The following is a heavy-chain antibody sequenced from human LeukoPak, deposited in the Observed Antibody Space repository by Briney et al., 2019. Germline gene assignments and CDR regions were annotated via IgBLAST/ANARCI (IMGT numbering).Heavy chain of an antibody. D-gene: IGHD2-21*02. CDR2: IYSGGST. Sequence: GGSLRLSCAASGFTVSSNYMSWVRQAPGKGLEWVSIIYSGGSTYYADSVKGRFTISRDNSKNTLYLQMNSLRAEDTAVYYCARAPLAYCGGDCYSAFDYWGQGTLVTVSS. CDR1: GFTVSSNY. J-gene: IGHJ4*02. CDR3: ARAPLAYCGGDCYSAFDY. V-gene: IGHV3-53*01.